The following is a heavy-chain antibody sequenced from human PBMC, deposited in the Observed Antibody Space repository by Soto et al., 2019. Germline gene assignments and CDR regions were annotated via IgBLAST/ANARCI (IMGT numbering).Heavy chain of an antibody. CDR3: AREASGELESLDY. V-gene: IGHV1-69*13. D-gene: IGHD1-26*01. J-gene: IGHJ4*02. Sequence: SVKVSCKASGGTFSSYAISWVRQAPGQGLEWMGGIIPIFGTANYAQKFQGRVTITADESTSTAYMELSSLRSEDTAVYYCAREASGELESLDYWGQGTLVTVSS. CDR1: GGTFSSYA. CDR2: IIPIFGTA.